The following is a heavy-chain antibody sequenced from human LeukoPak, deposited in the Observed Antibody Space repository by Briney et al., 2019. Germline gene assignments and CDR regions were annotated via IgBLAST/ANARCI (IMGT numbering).Heavy chain of an antibody. Sequence: SQTLSLTCAISGDSVSSNSAAWNWIRQSPSRGLEWLGRTYYRSKLYNDYAVSVKSRITINPDTSKNQFSLELNSVSPEDTAVYYCARDRRDYGDPDAFDIWGQGTMVTVSS. D-gene: IGHD4-17*01. CDR1: GDSVSSNSAA. CDR3: ARDRRDYGDPDAFDI. CDR2: TYYRSKLYN. V-gene: IGHV6-1*01. J-gene: IGHJ3*02.